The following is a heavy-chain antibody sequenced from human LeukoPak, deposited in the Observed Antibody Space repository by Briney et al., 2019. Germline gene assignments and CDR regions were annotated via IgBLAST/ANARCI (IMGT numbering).Heavy chain of an antibody. CDR1: GFTCSSHA. Sequence: PGGSLRLSCAASGFTCSSHAMSWVRQAPGKGLEWVSAISGSGGSTYYADSVKGRFTISRDNSKNTLYLQMNSLRAEDTAVYYCAKDRREVKWLLSSGAFDIWGQGTMVTVSS. J-gene: IGHJ3*02. D-gene: IGHD3-3*01. V-gene: IGHV3-23*01. CDR3: AKDRREVKWLLSSGAFDI. CDR2: ISGSGGST.